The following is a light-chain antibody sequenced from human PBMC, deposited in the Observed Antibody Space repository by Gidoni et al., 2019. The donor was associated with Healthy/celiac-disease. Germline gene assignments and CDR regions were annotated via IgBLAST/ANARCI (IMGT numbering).Light chain of an antibody. J-gene: IGLJ2*01. CDR1: SSDVGGYNY. CDR2: EVS. Sequence: QSVLTQPASVSGSPGPSITISCTGTSSDVGGYNYVSWYQQRPDKAPKLIIYEVSNRPSGVSNRFSGSKSGNTASLTISGLQAEDEADYYCSSFTSSSTVVFGGGTKLTVL. V-gene: IGLV2-14*01. CDR3: SSFTSSSTVV.